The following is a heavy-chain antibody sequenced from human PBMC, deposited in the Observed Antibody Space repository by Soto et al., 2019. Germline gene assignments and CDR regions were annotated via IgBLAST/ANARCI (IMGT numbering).Heavy chain of an antibody. V-gene: IGHV3-33*01. D-gene: IGHD6-13*01. CDR3: AREYMQQLVPVDYYGMDV. CDR1: GFTFSSYG. Sequence: GGSLRLSCAASGFTFSSYGMHWVRQAPGKGLEWVAVIWYDGSNKYYADSVKGRFTISRDNSKNTLYLQMNSLRAEDTAVYYCAREYMQQLVPVDYYGMDVWGQGTTVTVSS. CDR2: IWYDGSNK. J-gene: IGHJ6*02.